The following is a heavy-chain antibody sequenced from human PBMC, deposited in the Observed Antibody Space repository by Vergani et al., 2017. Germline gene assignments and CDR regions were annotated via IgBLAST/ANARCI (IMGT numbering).Heavy chain of an antibody. V-gene: IGHV3-21*01. CDR1: AFTFSSYS. Sequence: EVQLVESGGGLVKPGGSLRLSCAASAFTFSSYSMNWVRQAPGKGLEWVSSITSSGSYGYYADSVKGRFTISRDNAKKSLYLQMNSLRAEDTAVYYCARGANWNYFGSGYYMDVWGKGTTVTVSS. CDR2: ITSSGSYG. CDR3: ARGANWNYFGSGYYMDV. J-gene: IGHJ6*03. D-gene: IGHD1-7*01.